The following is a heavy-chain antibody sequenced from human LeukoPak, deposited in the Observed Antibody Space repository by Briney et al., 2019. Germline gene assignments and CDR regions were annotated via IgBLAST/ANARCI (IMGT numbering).Heavy chain of an antibody. J-gene: IGHJ4*02. V-gene: IGHV3-23*01. D-gene: IGHD3-10*01. CDR2: ISGSGGST. CDR1: GFTFSSYA. Sequence: PGGSLRLSCAASGFTFSSYAMSWVRQAPGKGLEWVSAISGSGGSTYYADSVKGRFTISRDNSKNTLYLQMNSLKAEDTAVYYCAKSPLDGFYFDYWGQGTLVTVSS. CDR3: AKSPLDGFYFDY.